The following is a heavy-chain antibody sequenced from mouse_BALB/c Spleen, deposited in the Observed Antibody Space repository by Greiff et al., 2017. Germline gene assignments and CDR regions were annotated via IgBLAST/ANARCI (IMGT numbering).Heavy chain of an antibody. D-gene: IGHD1-1*01. J-gene: IGHJ1*01. V-gene: IGHV5-17*02. Sequence: EVNVVESGGGLVKPGGSLKLSCAASGFTFSSFGMHWVRQAPEKGLEWVAYISSGSSTIYYADTVKGRFTISRDNPKNTLFLQMTSLRSEDTAMYYCARGYYGSSHWYFDVWGAGTTVTVSA. CDR1: GFTFSSFG. CDR2: ISSGSSTI. CDR3: ARGYYGSSHWYFDV.